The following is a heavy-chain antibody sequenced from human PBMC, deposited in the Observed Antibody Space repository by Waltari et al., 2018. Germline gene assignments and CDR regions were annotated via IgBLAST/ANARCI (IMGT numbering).Heavy chain of an antibody. CDR2: RSNSGGDT. J-gene: IGHJ4*02. CDR3: AKDHGVAY. D-gene: IGHD3-16*01. V-gene: IGHV3-23*01. Sequence: QLLESGGGLVQPGGSLRLSCSDSGLTFSIFAMSWVRQAPGKGFEWVSGRSNSGGDTYYTDAVKGRFTISRDNSKKTLYLQMNSLRVEDTAVYYCAKDHGVAYWGQGTLVTVSS. CDR1: GLTFSIFA.